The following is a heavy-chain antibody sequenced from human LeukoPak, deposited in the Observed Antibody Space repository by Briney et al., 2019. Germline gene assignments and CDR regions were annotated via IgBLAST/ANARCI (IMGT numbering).Heavy chain of an antibody. CDR2: ISAYNGNT. V-gene: IGHV1-18*01. CDR3: ARGWELYDAFDI. J-gene: IGHJ3*02. Sequence: ASVKVSCKASGYNLTSYGISWVRQAPGQGLEWMGWISAYNGNTNYAQKLQGRVTMTTDTSTSTAYMELRSLRSDDTAVYYCARGWELYDAFDIWGQGTMVTVSS. D-gene: IGHD1-26*01. CDR1: GYNLTSYG.